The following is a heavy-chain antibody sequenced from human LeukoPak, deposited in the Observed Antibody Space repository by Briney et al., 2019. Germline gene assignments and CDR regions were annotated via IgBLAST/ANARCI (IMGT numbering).Heavy chain of an antibody. CDR2: INPGGAPT. J-gene: IGHJ4*02. V-gene: IGHV1-46*01. CDR3: AREKKDTYFFDY. Sequence: GASVKVSCKASGYTFTNYYIHWLRQAPGQGLEWMGIINPGGAPTTYAQKFQARLIITRDTSTSTVNMEVSGLTSDHTAVYYCAREKKDTYFFDYWGQGSLVSVSS. D-gene: IGHD2-15*01. CDR1: GYTFTNYY.